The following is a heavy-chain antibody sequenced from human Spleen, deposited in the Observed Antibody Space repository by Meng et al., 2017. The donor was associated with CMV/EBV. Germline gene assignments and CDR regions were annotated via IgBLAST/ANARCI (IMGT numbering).Heavy chain of an antibody. CDR1: GYTFSDYG. CDR2: VNTYNGDT. Sequence: ASVKVSCKASGYTFSDYGISWVRQAPGRGLEWMGRVNTYNGDTDYSQKFQGRVTMTRDTSISTSYMELSSLRSDDTAVYYCTPYVTVTGFEYWGQGSPVTVSS. CDR3: TPYVTVTGFEY. J-gene: IGHJ4*02. V-gene: IGHV1-2*02. D-gene: IGHD2-21*02.